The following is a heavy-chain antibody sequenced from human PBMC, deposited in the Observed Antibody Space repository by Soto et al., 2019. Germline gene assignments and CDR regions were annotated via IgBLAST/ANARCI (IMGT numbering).Heavy chain of an antibody. CDR2: TYNSGST. V-gene: IGHV4-61*01. J-gene: IGHJ4*02. CDR1: GGSVSSGSYY. CDR3: ARGYYGAVTFEY. Sequence: QVQLQESGPGLVKPSETLSLTCTVSGGSVSSGSYYWSWIRQPPGKGLEWIGYTYNSGSTDYNSSLRSRVTISMDTSKNQFCLWLNSVTAADTAVYYCARGYYGAVTFEYWGQGALVTVSS. D-gene: IGHD3-10*01.